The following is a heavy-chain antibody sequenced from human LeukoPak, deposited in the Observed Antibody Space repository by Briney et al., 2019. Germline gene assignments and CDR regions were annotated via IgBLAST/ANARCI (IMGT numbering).Heavy chain of an antibody. CDR2: ISSSSSYI. D-gene: IGHD3-16*01. J-gene: IGHJ5*02. Sequence: PGGSLRLSCAASGFTFSSYSMTWVRQAPGKGLEWVSSISSSSSYIYYADSVKGRFTISRDNAKNSLYLQMNSLRAEDTAVYYCASRAFGGVISSWGQGTLVTVSS. CDR3: ASRAFGGVISS. CDR1: GFTFSSYS. V-gene: IGHV3-21*01.